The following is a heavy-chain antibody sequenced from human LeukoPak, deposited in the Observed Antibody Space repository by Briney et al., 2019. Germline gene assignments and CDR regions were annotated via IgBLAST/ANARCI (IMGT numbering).Heavy chain of an antibody. CDR2: IYGAGAT. J-gene: IGHJ4*02. CDR3: ATLLPASRHYFQY. D-gene: IGHD2-15*01. V-gene: IGHV3-53*01. Sequence: PGASLRLPCAASGVTVSDSYMSWVRQAPGMGLEWVSVIYGAGATYYADSVRGRFTISRDKSKNTLYLQMTSLRAEDTAFYYCATLLPASRHYFQYWGQGALVTVSS. CDR1: GVTVSDSY.